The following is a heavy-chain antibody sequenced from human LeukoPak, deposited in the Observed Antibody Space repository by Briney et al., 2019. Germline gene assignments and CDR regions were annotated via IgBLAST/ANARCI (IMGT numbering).Heavy chain of an antibody. Sequence: PGGSLRLSCAASGFTFSTYEMIWVRQAPGKGLEWVSYISSSSRNKYYADSVEGRFTITRDNAKNSLYLQMNSLRAEDTAVYYCATDCSSSSCLQTDYWGQGTLVTVSS. D-gene: IGHD2-2*01. J-gene: IGHJ4*02. CDR2: ISSSSRNK. CDR1: GFTFSTYE. CDR3: ATDCSSSSCLQTDY. V-gene: IGHV3-48*03.